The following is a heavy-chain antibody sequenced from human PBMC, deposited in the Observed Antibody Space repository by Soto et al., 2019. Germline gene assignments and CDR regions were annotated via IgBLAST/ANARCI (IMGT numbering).Heavy chain of an antibody. J-gene: IGHJ4*02. V-gene: IGHV3-23*01. D-gene: IGHD3-22*01. CDR3: AKDGSYYDSPTESDS. CDR1: GFTFSSYV. Sequence: EVQLLESGGGLVQRGGSLRLSCAASGFTFSSYVMSWVRQAPGKGLDWVSGISGSGGHTYYADSVKGRFTISRDNSKNTLYLQMNTLRAEDTAVYFCAKDGSYYDSPTESDSWGQGTLVTVSS. CDR2: ISGSGGHT.